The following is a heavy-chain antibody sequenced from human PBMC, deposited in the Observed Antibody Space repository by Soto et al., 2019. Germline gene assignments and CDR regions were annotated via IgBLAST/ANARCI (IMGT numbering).Heavy chain of an antibody. J-gene: IGHJ6*02. CDR3: AGDRGYDSSGYYYYYYGMDV. D-gene: IGHD3-22*01. CDR2: VYYSGTT. Sequence: SETLSLTCSVSGGSVSNKTYYWSWIRQPPGKRLEWIGYVYYSGTTNYNPPLKSRVTISVDTSKNQFSLKLSSVTAADTAVYYCAGDRGYDSSGYYYYYYGMDVWGQGTTVTVSS. V-gene: IGHV4-61*01. CDR1: GGSVSNKTYY.